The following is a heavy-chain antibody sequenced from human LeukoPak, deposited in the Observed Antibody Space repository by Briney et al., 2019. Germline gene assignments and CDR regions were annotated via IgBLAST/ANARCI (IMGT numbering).Heavy chain of an antibody. CDR2: IRYDGSNK. V-gene: IGHV3-30*02. D-gene: IGHD5-12*01. Sequence: GGSLRLSCAASGFTFSSYGMHWVRQAPGKGLEWVAFIRYDGSNKYYADSVKGRFTISRDNSKNTLYLQMNSLRAEDTAVYYCAKDIMGGYDLYYFDYWGQGTLVTVSS. J-gene: IGHJ4*02. CDR3: AKDIMGGYDLYYFDY. CDR1: GFTFSSYG.